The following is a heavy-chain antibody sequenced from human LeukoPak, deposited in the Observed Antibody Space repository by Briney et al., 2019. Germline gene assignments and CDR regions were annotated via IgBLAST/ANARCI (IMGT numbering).Heavy chain of an antibody. CDR3: ARASYGPLRFDP. V-gene: IGHV1-46*01. CDR1: GYTFTGYY. D-gene: IGHD4-17*01. CDR2: INPSGGST. Sequence: ASVKVSCKASGYTFTGYYMHWVRQAPGQGLEWMGIINPSGGSTSYAQKFQGRVTMTRDTSTSTVYMELSSLRSEDTAVYYCARASYGPLRFDPWGQGTLVTVSS. J-gene: IGHJ5*02.